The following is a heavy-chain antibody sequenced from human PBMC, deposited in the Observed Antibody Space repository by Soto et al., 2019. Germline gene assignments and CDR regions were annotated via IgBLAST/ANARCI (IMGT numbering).Heavy chain of an antibody. CDR2: IIPIFGTA. V-gene: IGHV1-69*13. D-gene: IGHD6-19*01. CDR1: GGTFSSYA. J-gene: IGHJ6*02. Sequence: SVKVSCKASGGTFSSYAISWVRQAPGQGLEWMGGIIPIFGTANYAQKFQGRVTITADESTSTAYMELSSLRSEDTAVYYCASPEIAVAETYYYYYGMDVWGQGTTVTVSS. CDR3: ASPEIAVAETYYYYYGMDV.